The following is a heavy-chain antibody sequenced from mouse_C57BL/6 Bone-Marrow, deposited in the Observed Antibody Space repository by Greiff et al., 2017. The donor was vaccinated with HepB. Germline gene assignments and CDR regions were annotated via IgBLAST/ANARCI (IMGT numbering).Heavy chain of an antibody. V-gene: IGHV1-55*01. CDR2: IYPGSGST. Sequence: QVQLQQPGAALVKPGASVKMSCKASGYTFTSYWITWVMQRPGQGLEWIGDIYPGSGSTNYNEKFKSKATLTVDTAASTAYMQLSSLTSEDSAVYYCARALAWFAYWGQGALVTVSA. CDR3: ARALAWFAY. CDR1: GYTFTSYW. J-gene: IGHJ3*01.